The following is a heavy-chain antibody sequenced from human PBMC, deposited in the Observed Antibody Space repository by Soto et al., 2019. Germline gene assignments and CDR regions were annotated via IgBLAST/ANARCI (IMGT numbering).Heavy chain of an antibody. V-gene: IGHV1-46*04. CDR3: ARPRRPSSVWYYYYYYGMDV. CDR2: INPSGGST. J-gene: IGHJ6*02. CDR1: GYTFTSYY. Sequence: QVQLVQSGAEVKKPGASVKVSCKASGYTFTSYYMHWVRQAPGQGLEWMGIINPSGGSTSYAQKWQGRVTRTRDTSTSTVYMELSSLRSEDTAVYYCARPRRPSSVWYYYYYYGMDVWGQGTTVTVSS. D-gene: IGHD6-19*01.